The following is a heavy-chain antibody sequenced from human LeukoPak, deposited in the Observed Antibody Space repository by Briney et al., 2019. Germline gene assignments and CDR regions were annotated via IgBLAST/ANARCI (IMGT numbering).Heavy chain of an antibody. V-gene: IGHV4-39*07. J-gene: IGHJ4*02. CDR2: IYYTGGT. D-gene: IGHD1-26*01. CDR1: GGSISSSTYY. Sequence: SETLSLTCTVSGGSISSSTYYWAWIRQPPGKGLEWIGNIYYTGGTYYNPSLKSRVTISIDTSKSQFSLKLNSVTAADTAVYYCARLRSSPGNYYFDYWGQGTLVTVSS. CDR3: ARLRSSPGNYYFDY.